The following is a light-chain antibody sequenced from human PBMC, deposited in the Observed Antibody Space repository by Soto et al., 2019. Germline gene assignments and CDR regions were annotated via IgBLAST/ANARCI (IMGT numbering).Light chain of an antibody. Sequence: QSVLTQPPSASGTPGQMVTISCSGSSSNIGSNTVHWYQQLPGMAPKLLIYNNSQRPSGVPDRFSGSKSGTSASLAISGLQSEDEADYYCAGWDDSLRGLEFGGGTKLTVL. CDR2: NNS. CDR1: SSNIGSNT. J-gene: IGLJ2*01. V-gene: IGLV1-44*01. CDR3: AGWDDSLRGLE.